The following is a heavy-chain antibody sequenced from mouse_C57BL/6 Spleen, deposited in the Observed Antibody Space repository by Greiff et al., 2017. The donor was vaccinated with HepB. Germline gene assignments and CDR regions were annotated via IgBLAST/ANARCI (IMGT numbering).Heavy chain of an antibody. D-gene: IGHD4-1*01. J-gene: IGHJ2*01. Sequence: QVQLQQPGAELVKPGASVKLSCKASGYTFTSYWMQWVKQRPGQGLEWIGEIDPSDSYTNYNQKFKGKATLTVDTSSSTAYMQLGSLASEDSAVYYWARLSLANWEEGDYFDYWGQGTTLTVSS. CDR1: GYTFTSYW. CDR3: ARLSLANWEEGDYFDY. CDR2: IDPSDSYT. V-gene: IGHV1-50*01.